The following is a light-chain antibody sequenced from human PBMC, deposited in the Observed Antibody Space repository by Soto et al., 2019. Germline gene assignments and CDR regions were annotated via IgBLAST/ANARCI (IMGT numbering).Light chain of an antibody. J-gene: IGLJ3*02. V-gene: IGLV2-14*01. CDR3: TSYTTSSTWV. Sequence: QSALTQPASVSGSPGQSITISCSGTSSDVGFYNYVSWFQQYPGKAPKLMIFEVTNRPSGVSDRFSGSKSDNTASLTISGLQADDEADYFFTSYTTSSTWVFGGGTKLTVL. CDR2: EVT. CDR1: SSDVGFYNY.